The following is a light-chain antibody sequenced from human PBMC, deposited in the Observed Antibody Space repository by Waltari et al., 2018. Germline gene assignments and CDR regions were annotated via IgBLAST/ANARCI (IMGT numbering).Light chain of an antibody. CDR3: QQYDNWPRT. CDR1: RSVSKN. J-gene: IGKJ1*01. Sequence: EIVLTQSPATQSASPGERATLSCRAGRSVSKNLAWYQQKPGQAPRLLIYGAYTRATGSPARFRGSGSGREFTLTISSLQSEDFAVYFCQQYDNWPRTFGQGTKVEIK. CDR2: GAY. V-gene: IGKV3-15*01.